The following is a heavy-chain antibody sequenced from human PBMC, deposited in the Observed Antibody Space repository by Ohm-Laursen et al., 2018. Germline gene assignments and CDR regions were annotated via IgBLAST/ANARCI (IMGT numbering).Heavy chain of an antibody. D-gene: IGHD2-2*01. CDR2: IIPIFGTA. Sequence: VKISCKASGGTFSSYAISWVRQAPGQGLEWMGGIIPIFGTANYAQKFQGRVTITADESTSTAYMELSSLRSEDTAVYYCARDGSPYCSSTSCDENWFDPWGQGTLVTVSS. V-gene: IGHV1-69*13. CDR1: GGTFSSYA. CDR3: ARDGSPYCSSTSCDENWFDP. J-gene: IGHJ5*02.